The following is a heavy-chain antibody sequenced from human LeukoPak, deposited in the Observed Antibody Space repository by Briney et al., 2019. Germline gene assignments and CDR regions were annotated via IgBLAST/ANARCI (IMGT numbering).Heavy chain of an antibody. V-gene: IGHV3-11*06. CDR3: ARCSGSSTYHSDDY. CDR1: GFTFSDYY. J-gene: IGHJ4*02. CDR2: ISSSNRYT. D-gene: IGHD2-15*01. Sequence: PGGSLRLSCAASGFTFSDYYMSWIRQAPGKGLEWVSYISSSNRYTNYADSVKGRFTISRDNAKNSLSLQMNSLRAEDTAVYYCARCSGSSTYHSDDYWGQGTLVTVSS.